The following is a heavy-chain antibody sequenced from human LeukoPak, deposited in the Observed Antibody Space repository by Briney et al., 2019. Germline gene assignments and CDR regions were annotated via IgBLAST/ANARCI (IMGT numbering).Heavy chain of an antibody. CDR1: GFTFSSYS. Sequence: PGGSLRLSCAASGFTFSSYSMNWVRQAPGKGLEWVSSISSSSSYIYYADSVKGRFTISRDNAKNSLHLQMNSLRAEDTAVYYCARSEYSYGYFDYWGQGTLVTVSS. J-gene: IGHJ4*02. D-gene: IGHD5-18*01. CDR2: ISSSSSYI. V-gene: IGHV3-21*01. CDR3: ARSEYSYGYFDY.